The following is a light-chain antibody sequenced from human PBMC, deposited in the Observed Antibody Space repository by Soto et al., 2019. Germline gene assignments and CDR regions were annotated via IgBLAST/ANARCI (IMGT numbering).Light chain of an antibody. CDR1: QGISNY. J-gene: IGKJ4*01. V-gene: IGKV1-9*01. Sequence: DIQLTQSPSFLSASVGDRVTITCRASQGISNYLAWYQQKAGKAPKLLIHTVSTLQNGVPSRFSGSGSGTEFTLTISSLQPEDLATYYCQHRHSYPVTFGGGTNVEIK. CDR2: TVS. CDR3: QHRHSYPVT.